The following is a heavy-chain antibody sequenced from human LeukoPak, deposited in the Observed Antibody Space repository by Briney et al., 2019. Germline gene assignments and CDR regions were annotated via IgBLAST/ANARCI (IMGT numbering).Heavy chain of an antibody. D-gene: IGHD3-10*01. CDR3: ARDELWFGESAPFDY. CDR1: GITFSSYA. CDR2: ISYDGSNK. V-gene: IGHV3-30*01. J-gene: IGHJ4*02. Sequence: GGSLRLSCAASGITFSSYAMHWVRQAPGKGLEWVAVISYDGSNKYYADSVKGRFTISRDNSKNTLYLQMNSLRAEDTAVYYCARDELWFGESAPFDYWGQGTLVTVSS.